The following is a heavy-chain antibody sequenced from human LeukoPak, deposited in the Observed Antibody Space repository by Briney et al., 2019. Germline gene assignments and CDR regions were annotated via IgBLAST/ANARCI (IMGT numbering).Heavy chain of an antibody. D-gene: IGHD2-15*01. Sequence: GGSMRLSCGASGFTFDDYAMHWVPQAPGKGLEWVSGISWNSGSIGYADSVKGRFTISRDNAKNSLYLQMNSLRAEDTALYYCAKATRYCSGGSCPRGGYFDYWGQGTLVTVSS. CDR3: AKATRYCSGGSCPRGGYFDY. CDR2: ISWNSGSI. V-gene: IGHV3-9*01. J-gene: IGHJ4*02. CDR1: GFTFDDYA.